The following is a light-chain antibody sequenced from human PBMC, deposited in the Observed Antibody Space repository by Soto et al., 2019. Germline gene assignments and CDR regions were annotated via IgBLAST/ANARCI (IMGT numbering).Light chain of an antibody. CDR1: QSIRNE. V-gene: IGKV1-6*01. CDR2: AAS. CDR3: LQDYDYPWT. J-gene: IGKJ1*01. Sequence: AIQMTQSPSSLSASVGDRVTITCRASQSIRNELGWYQQKPGKAPKLLIYAASSLQSGVPSRFSGSGSGTHFTLTISSLQPEDFATYYCLQDYDYPWTFGQGTKVEIK.